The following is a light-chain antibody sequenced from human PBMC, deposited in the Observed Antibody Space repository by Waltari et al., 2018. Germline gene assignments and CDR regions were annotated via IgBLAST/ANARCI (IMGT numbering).Light chain of an antibody. CDR2: GAS. CDR3: QQSFSSPWT. J-gene: IGKJ1*01. V-gene: IGKV1-39*01. Sequence: DIQMTQSPSSLSASIGDTITVTCRARQNIRTYLNWYQQTPAKAPKLLIFGASTLPRGVPSRFSGSASGTEFTLTVTNLQPDDFATYFCQQSFSSPWTFGQGTTV. CDR1: QNIRTY.